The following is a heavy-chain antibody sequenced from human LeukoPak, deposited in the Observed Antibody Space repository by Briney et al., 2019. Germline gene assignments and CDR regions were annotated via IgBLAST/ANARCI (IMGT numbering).Heavy chain of an antibody. D-gene: IGHD4-17*01. CDR2: INPSGGST. CDR3: ARDYGDYAPLDY. J-gene: IGHJ4*02. Sequence: ASVKVSCKASGYTFTSYYMHWVRQAPGQGLEWMGIINPSGGSTSYAQTFQGRVTMTRDTSTNTVYMELSSLRSEDTAVYYCARDYGDYAPLDYWGQGTLVTVSS. CDR1: GYTFTSYY. V-gene: IGHV1-46*01.